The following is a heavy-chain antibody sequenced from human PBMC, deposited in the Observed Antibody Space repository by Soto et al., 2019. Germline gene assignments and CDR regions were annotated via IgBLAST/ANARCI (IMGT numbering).Heavy chain of an antibody. CDR3: ARSPVVTTYYFDY. J-gene: IGHJ4*02. D-gene: IGHD2-15*01. Sequence: GESLKISCKGSGYSFTSYWFGWVRQMPGKGLEWMGIIYPGDSDTRYSPSFQGQVTISADKSISTAYLQWSSLKASDTAMYYCARSPVVTTYYFDYWGQGTLVTVSS. CDR2: IYPGDSDT. V-gene: IGHV5-51*01. CDR1: GYSFTSYW.